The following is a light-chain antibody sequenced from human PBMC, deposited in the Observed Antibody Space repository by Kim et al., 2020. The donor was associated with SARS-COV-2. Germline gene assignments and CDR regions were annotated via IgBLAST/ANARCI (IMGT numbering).Light chain of an antibody. CDR2: DAS. Sequence: SLSAGERATLSCRASQSVSSYLAWYQQKPGQAPRLLIYDASNRATGIPARFSGSGSGTDFTLTISSLEPEDFAVYYCQQRSNWPTFGQGTKVDIK. J-gene: IGKJ1*01. V-gene: IGKV3-11*01. CDR3: QQRSNWPT. CDR1: QSVSSY.